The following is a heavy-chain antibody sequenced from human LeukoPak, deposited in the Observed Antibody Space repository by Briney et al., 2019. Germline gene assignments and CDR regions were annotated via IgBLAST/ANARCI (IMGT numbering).Heavy chain of an antibody. CDR1: GGSFSGYY. V-gene: IGHV4-34*01. Sequence: SETLSLTCAVYGGSFSGYYWSWIRQPPGKGLEWIGEINHSGSTNYNPSLKSRVTISVDTSKNQFSLKLSSVTAADTAVYYCARGVRGVIMYWGQGTLVTVSS. D-gene: IGHD3-10*01. CDR2: INHSGST. J-gene: IGHJ4*02. CDR3: ARGVRGVIMY.